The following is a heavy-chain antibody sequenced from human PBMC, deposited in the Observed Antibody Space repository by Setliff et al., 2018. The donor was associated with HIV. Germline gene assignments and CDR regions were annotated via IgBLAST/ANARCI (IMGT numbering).Heavy chain of an antibody. CDR3: ARARGTGWEQCLYY. D-gene: IGHD6-19*01. V-gene: IGHV1-69*06. Sequence: GASVKVSCKHSGGIIRRYAITWVRQAPGQGLEWVGGIIPMYDTPTYSQKLQGRVTITADRSTNTAYMELRGLRSEDTAVYYCARARGTGWEQCLYYWGQGTLVTVSS. CDR2: IIPMYDTP. CDR1: GGIIRRYA. J-gene: IGHJ4*02.